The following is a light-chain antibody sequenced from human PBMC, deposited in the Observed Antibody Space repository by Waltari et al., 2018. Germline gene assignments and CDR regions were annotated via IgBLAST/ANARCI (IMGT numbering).Light chain of an antibody. CDR2: EVS. J-gene: IGLJ3*02. CDR3: SSYTSSSTWV. CDR1: SSDIGVYNY. Sequence: QSALTQPASVSGSPGQSISISCTGTSSDIGVYNYVSWYQQHPGKAPKLMIYEVSNRPSGVSNRFSGSKSDNPASLTISGLQAEDEADYYCSSYTSSSTWVFGGGTKLTVL. V-gene: IGLV2-14*01.